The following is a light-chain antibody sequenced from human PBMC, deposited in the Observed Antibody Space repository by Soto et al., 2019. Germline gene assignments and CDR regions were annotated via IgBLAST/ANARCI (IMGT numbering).Light chain of an antibody. CDR3: QQSYRTPT. J-gene: IGKJ5*01. CDR2: DAS. V-gene: IGKV1-5*01. Sequence: DIQMTQSPSTLSASVGDRVTITCRASQSISIWLAWYQQTPGKAPKVLIFDASSLESGVPSRFSGSGSATEITLNISSLQPDDFATYYCQQSYRTPTVGQGTRLEI. CDR1: QSISIW.